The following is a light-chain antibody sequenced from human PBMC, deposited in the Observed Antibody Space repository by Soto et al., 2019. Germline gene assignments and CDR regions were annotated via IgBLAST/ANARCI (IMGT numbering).Light chain of an antibody. Sequence: DIQMTQSPSSLSASVGDRVTITFRASQSISTYLNWYQQTPGKAPKLLIYAASIRATGIPDRFSGSGSGTDFSLTISRLEPEDFAVYYCHQYDNTPQTFGQGTKGDIK. CDR1: QSISTY. CDR3: HQYDNTPQT. CDR2: AAS. J-gene: IGKJ2*01. V-gene: IGKV1-39*01.